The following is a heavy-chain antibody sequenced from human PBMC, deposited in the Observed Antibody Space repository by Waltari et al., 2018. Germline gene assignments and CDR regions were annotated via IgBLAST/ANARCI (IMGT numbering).Heavy chain of an antibody. CDR3: ARDYIYGGFFED. D-gene: IGHD3-3*01. Sequence: DVQLVESGGGLVQPGGSLSLSCAASGFTFSSYGMNWVRQAPGKGLEWVSYISGSGNTIAYGDSLKGRFTVSRDNAQNSLFLQMHSLRADDTAVYYCARDYIYGGFFEDWGQGSLVTVSS. CDR1: GFTFSSYG. CDR2: ISGSGNTI. V-gene: IGHV3-48*03. J-gene: IGHJ4*02.